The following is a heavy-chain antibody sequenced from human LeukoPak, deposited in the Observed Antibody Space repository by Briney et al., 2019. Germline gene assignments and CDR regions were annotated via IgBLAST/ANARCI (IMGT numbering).Heavy chain of an antibody. CDR1: GYSYTSYW. J-gene: IGHJ4*02. V-gene: IGHV5-51*01. CDR3: PRRGSSNYFDY. CDR2: MYPVFSGP. D-gene: IGHD3-10*01. Sequence: GESLKISCKGSGYSYTSYWIGWVRDMPGTRQEWMVVMYPVFSGPRYRPSFHDQVTISADKSVSTPYLPWTDLSDSHAPIYYLPRRGSSNYFDYWGQGTLVTVSS.